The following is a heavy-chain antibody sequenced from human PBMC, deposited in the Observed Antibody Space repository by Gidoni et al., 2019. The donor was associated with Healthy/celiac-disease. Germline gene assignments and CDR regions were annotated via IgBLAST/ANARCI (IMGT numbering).Heavy chain of an antibody. V-gene: IGHV4-39*01. CDR2: IYYSGRT. D-gene: IGHD6-19*01. CDR1: GGSISSSSYY. CDR3: ARLSRAVAAQNWYFDL. J-gene: IGHJ2*01. Sequence: QLQLQESGPGLVKPSETLSLPCTVSGGSISSSSYYWGWIRQPPGKGLEWIGSIYYSGRTYYNPSLKSRVTISVDTSKNQFSLKLSSVTAADTAVYYCARLSRAVAAQNWYFDLWGRGTLVTVSS.